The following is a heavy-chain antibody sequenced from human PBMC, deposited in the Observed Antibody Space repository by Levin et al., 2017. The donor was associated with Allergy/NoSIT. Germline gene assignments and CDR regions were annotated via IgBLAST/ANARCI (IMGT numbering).Heavy chain of an antibody. CDR2: IIPIFGTA. D-gene: IGHD6-25*01. V-gene: IGHV1-69*13. CDR3: ARARALRHNFDY. J-gene: IGHJ4*02. Sequence: SVKVSCKASGGTFSSYAISWVRQAPGQGLEWMGGIIPIFGTANYAQKFQGRVTITADESTSTAYMELSSLRSEDTAVYYCARARALRHNFDYWGQGTLVTVSS. CDR1: GGTFSSYA.